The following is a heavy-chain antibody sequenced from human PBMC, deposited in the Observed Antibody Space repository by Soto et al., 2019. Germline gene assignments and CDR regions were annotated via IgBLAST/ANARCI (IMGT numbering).Heavy chain of an antibody. CDR1: GGTFSSDA. Sequence: ASVKVSCKASGGTFSSDAFSWVRQAPGQGLEWMGGIIPTSGTANYAQKFQGRAMITADESTSTAYMELSSLTSEDTAVYFCARGQGYCSGGICYYYYYGMDVWGQGTTVTVSS. CDR3: ARGQGYCSGGICYYYYYGMDV. D-gene: IGHD2-15*01. J-gene: IGHJ6*02. CDR2: IIPTSGTA. V-gene: IGHV1-69*13.